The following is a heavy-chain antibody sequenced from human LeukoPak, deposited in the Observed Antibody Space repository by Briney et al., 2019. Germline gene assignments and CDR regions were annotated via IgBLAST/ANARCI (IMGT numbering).Heavy chain of an antibody. V-gene: IGHV3-30*18. D-gene: IGHD3-10*01. Sequence: GGSLRLSCTAPKFTFSNYGMQWVRQAPGKGLEWVAVISFDGRTKYYADSVKGRFTLSRDNSRNTLDLQMNSLGPGDTAVYYCAKEYDSGGYGAYFDYWGRGTLVTVSS. CDR1: KFTFSNYG. CDR2: ISFDGRTK. CDR3: AKEYDSGGYGAYFDY. J-gene: IGHJ4*02.